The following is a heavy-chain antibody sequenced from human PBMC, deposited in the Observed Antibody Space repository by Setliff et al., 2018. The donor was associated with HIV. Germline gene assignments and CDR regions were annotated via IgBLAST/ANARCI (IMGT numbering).Heavy chain of an antibody. J-gene: IGHJ4*02. CDR1: GGSISSRSYY. V-gene: IGHV4-61*05. Sequence: PSETLSLTCTVSGGSISSRSYYWGWIRQPPGKGLEWIGYISYSGSTNYNPSLESRVTISVDTSKNQFSLRLSSVTAADTAVYYCATFPTTVTALGSNYWGQGTLVTVSS. D-gene: IGHD2-21*02. CDR3: ATFPTTVTALGSNY. CDR2: ISYSGST.